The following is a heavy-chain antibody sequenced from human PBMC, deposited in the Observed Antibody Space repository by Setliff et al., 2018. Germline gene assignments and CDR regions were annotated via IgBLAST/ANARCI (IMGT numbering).Heavy chain of an antibody. Sequence: GSLRLASAASGFTVSSYWMSWVRQAPGKGLEWVSSISSGSSYIYYADSVGGRFTISRDNAKNSLYLQMNTLRAEDTAVYYCAREGSGVSFDYWGQGTLVTVSS. CDR3: AREGSGVSFDY. D-gene: IGHD6-19*01. CDR1: GFTVSSYW. CDR2: ISSGSSYI. V-gene: IGHV3-21*01. J-gene: IGHJ4*02.